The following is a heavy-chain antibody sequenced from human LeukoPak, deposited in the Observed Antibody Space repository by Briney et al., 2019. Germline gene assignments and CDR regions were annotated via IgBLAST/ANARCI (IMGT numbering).Heavy chain of an antibody. J-gene: IGHJ4*02. Sequence: GGSLRLSCAASGFTFSSYTMSWVRQAPGKGLEWVSGISGSGGSTYYADSVKGRFTISRDNSKNTLYLQMNSLRAEDTAVYYCAVQGYSYGYYFDYWGQGTLVTVSS. D-gene: IGHD5-18*01. V-gene: IGHV3-23*01. CDR1: GFTFSSYT. CDR2: ISGSGGST. CDR3: AVQGYSYGYYFDY.